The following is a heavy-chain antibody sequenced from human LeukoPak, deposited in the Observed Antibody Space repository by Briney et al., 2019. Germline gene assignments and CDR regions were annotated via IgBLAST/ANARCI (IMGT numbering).Heavy chain of an antibody. CDR3: AREDVVLVDAVRYYYYGMDV. CDR2: INPSGGST. V-gene: IGHV1-46*01. Sequence: ASVNVSCKASGYNFISYYIHWGRQAPGQGLEWLGIINPSGGSTSYAQKFQDRVTMTRDTSTSTVYMELSSLKSEDTAVYYCAREDVVLVDAVRYYYYGMDVWGQGTTVTVSS. CDR1: GYNFISYY. D-gene: IGHD2-8*01. J-gene: IGHJ6*02.